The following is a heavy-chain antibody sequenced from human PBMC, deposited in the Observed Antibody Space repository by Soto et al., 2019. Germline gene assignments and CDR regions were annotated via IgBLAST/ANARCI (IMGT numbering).Heavy chain of an antibody. Sequence: QVQLVQSGAEVKRPGSSVKVSCKASGDTFSFYSINWVRQAPGVGLEWMGRVNPILSMSNYAQRFQGRVTMTADKSTSTAYMELSGLRSEDTAMYYCATSYSSGYRAFDYWGQGALVTVSS. CDR2: VNPILSMS. CDR3: ATSYSSGYRAFDY. D-gene: IGHD3-10*01. V-gene: IGHV1-69*04. CDR1: GDTFSFYS. J-gene: IGHJ4*02.